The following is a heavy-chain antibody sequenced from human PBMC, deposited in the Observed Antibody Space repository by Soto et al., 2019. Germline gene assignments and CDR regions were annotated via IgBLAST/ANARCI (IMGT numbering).Heavy chain of an antibody. Sequence: QVRLVQSGAEVKEPGTSVTVSCKSSGYTFTHYDIHWVRQAPGPGLEWLGRVDPGSGRTTYSHKLQGRVTMTSDASTSTVYMELRRLTSEDTTIYYCALAGGQQLEFDYWGQGALVTVSS. CDR1: GYTFTHYD. D-gene: IGHD3-3*01. J-gene: IGHJ4*02. CDR2: VDPGSGRT. CDR3: ALAGGQQLEFDY. V-gene: IGHV1-46*01.